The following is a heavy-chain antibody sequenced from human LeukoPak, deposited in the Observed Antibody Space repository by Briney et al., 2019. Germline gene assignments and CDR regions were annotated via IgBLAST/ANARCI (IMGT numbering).Heavy chain of an antibody. CDR3: ARDRDYGDYNTQDLFVY. V-gene: IGHV1-18*01. CDR2: ISAYNGNT. J-gene: IGHJ4*02. CDR1: GYTLTNFG. Sequence: ASVKVSCKASGYTLTNFGISWARQAPGQGLEWMGWISAYNGNTNYAQRLQGRVTMTTDTSTSTAYMELRSLRSDDTAVYYCARDRDYGDYNTQDLFVYWGQGTLVTVSS. D-gene: IGHD4-17*01.